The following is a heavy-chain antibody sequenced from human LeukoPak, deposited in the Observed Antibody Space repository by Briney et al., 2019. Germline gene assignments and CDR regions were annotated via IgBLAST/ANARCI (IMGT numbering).Heavy chain of an antibody. V-gene: IGHV5-10-1*01. J-gene: IGHJ4*02. CDR3: ARHSLNYFGSSGYYPADY. D-gene: IGHD3-22*01. Sequence: GESLRISCKGSGYSFTNYWISWVRQMPGKGLEWMGRIDPSDAYTNYSPSFQGHVTISVDKSLTTAYLQWSSLKASDTAIYYCARHSLNYFGSSGYYPADYWGQGTLVTVSS. CDR2: IDPSDAYT. CDR1: GYSFTNYW.